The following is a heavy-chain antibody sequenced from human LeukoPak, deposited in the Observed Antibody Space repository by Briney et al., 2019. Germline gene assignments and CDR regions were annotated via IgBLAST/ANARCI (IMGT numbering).Heavy chain of an antibody. CDR1: GYTFTSYA. D-gene: IGHD2-8*01. V-gene: IGHV1-18*01. J-gene: IGHJ5*02. Sequence: GASVKVSCKASGYTFTSYAISWVRQAPGQGLEWMGWISAYNGNTNYAQKFQGRVTMTTDTSTSTAYMELRSLRSDDTAVYSCARDPSSMVYSMGWFDPWGQGTLVTVSS. CDR2: ISAYNGNT. CDR3: ARDPSSMVYSMGWFDP.